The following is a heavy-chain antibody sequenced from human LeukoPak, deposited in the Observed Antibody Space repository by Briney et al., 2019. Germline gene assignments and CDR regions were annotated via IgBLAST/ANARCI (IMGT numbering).Heavy chain of an antibody. V-gene: IGHV2-70*11. Sequence: SGPTLVNPTQTLTLTCTFSGFSLTTRGMCVSWIRQPPGKALEWLARIDWDDDKYYNTSLKTRLPISKDTSKNQVVLTMTNMDSVDTATYYCARSAVAGGYYFDYWGQGPLVTVSS. CDR1: GFSLTTRGMC. D-gene: IGHD6-19*01. CDR2: IDWDDDK. J-gene: IGHJ4*02. CDR3: ARSAVAGGYYFDY.